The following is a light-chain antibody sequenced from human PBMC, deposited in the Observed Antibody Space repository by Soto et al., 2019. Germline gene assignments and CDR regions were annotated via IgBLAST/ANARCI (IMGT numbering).Light chain of an antibody. Sequence: ELVMTQSPATLSVSPGARATLSCRASQSVSSNLAWYQQKPGQAPRLLIYGASTRATGIPARFSGSGSGTEFTLTISSLQSEDFAVYYCQQYNNWPPSWTFGQVTKVDIK. V-gene: IGKV3-15*01. CDR1: QSVSSN. CDR3: QQYNNWPPSWT. J-gene: IGKJ1*01. CDR2: GAS.